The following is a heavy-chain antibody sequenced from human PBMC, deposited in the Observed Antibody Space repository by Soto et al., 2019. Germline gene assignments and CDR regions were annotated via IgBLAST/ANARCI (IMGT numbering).Heavy chain of an antibody. V-gene: IGHV1-69*06. D-gene: IGHD3-10*01. Sequence: SVKVSCKASGGTFSSYAISWVRQAPGQGLEWMGGIIPIFGTANYAQKFQGRVTITADKSTSTAYMELSSLRSEDTAVYYCARSKRGPYYFDYWGQGNLVTVSA. CDR1: GGTFSSYA. CDR3: ARSKRGPYYFDY. J-gene: IGHJ4*02. CDR2: IIPIFGTA.